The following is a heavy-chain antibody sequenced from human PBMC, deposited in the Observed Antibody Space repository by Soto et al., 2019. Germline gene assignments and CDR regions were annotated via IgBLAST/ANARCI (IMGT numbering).Heavy chain of an antibody. D-gene: IGHD3-16*02. J-gene: IGHJ3*02. V-gene: IGHV4-59*08. CDR3: AGDICGSYRPRGPDAFDI. CDR2: IYYSGST. Sequence: SETLSLTCTVSGGSISSYYWSWIRQPPGKGLEWIGYIYYSGSTNYNPSLKSRVTISVDTSKNQFSLKLSSVTAADTAVYYCAGDICGSYRPRGPDAFDIWGQGTMVTVSS. CDR1: GGSISSYY.